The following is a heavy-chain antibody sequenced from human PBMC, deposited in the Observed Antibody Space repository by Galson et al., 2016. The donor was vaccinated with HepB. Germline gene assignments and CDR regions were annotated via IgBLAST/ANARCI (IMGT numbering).Heavy chain of an antibody. D-gene: IGHD5-18*01. CDR1: GFTFSNYA. V-gene: IGHV3-23*01. CDR3: AKDTGLVTGEH. Sequence: SLRLSCAASGFTFSNYAMSWVRQAPGKGLEWVSVISGSGSSTYFADSVKGRFTISRDNSKNTLYLQMNSLRAEDTAVYYCAKDTGLVTGEHWGQGTLVTVSS. CDR2: ISGSGSST. J-gene: IGHJ4*02.